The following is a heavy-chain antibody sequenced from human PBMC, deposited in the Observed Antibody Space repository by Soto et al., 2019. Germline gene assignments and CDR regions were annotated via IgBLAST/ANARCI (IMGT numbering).Heavy chain of an antibody. Sequence: QVHLVESGGGVVQPGRSLRLSCAASGFTFSSHGIHWVRQAPGKGLEWVALIWNDGSNKFYIDSVKGRFTISRDNSKNTVYLQMDSLRGEDTALYFCARDWTNAFDIWGQGTMVIVSS. J-gene: IGHJ3*02. CDR2: IWNDGSNK. V-gene: IGHV3-33*01. D-gene: IGHD3-3*01. CDR3: ARDWTNAFDI. CDR1: GFTFSSHG.